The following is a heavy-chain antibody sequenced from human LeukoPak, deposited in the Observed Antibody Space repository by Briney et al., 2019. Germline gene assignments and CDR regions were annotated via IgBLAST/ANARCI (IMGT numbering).Heavy chain of an antibody. V-gene: IGHV1-18*01. J-gene: IGHJ4*02. CDR2: ISTYNGDT. Sequence: ASVKVSCKASGYSFINYGVIWVRQAPGQGLEWMGWISTYNGDTNYAQKLQGRVTMTTDTSTSTAYMELRSLGSDDTAVYYCARDPSNSSGWGTFFDYWGQGTLVTVSS. CDR3: ARDPSNSSGWGTFFDY. CDR1: GYSFINYG. D-gene: IGHD6-19*01.